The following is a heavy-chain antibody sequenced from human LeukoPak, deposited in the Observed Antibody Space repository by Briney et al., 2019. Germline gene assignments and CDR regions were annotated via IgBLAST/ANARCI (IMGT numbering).Heavy chain of an antibody. CDR2: INHSGST. CDR1: GFTVSINY. Sequence: PGGSLRLSCAASGFTVSINYMSWVRQPPGKGLEWIGEINHSGSTNYNPSLKSRVTISVDTSKNQFSLKLSSVTAADTAVYYCARSPVTGEVRYWGQGTLVTVSS. V-gene: IGHV4-34*01. D-gene: IGHD1-1*01. J-gene: IGHJ4*02. CDR3: ARSPVTGEVRY.